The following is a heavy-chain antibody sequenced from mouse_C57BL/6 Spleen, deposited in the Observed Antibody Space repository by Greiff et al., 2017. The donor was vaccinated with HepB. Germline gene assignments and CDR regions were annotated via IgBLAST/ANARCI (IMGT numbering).Heavy chain of an antibody. Sequence: QVQLQQSGPELVKPGASVKISCKASGYAFSSSWMNWVKQRPGKGLEWIGWFYPGSGSIKYNEKFKDKATLTADKSSSTVYMELSRLTSEDSAVYFCARHGYARAWFAYWGQGTLVTVSA. CDR3: ARHGYARAWFAY. D-gene: IGHD2-2*01. J-gene: IGHJ3*01. V-gene: IGHV1-62-2*01. CDR2: FYPGSGSI. CDR1: GYAFSSSW.